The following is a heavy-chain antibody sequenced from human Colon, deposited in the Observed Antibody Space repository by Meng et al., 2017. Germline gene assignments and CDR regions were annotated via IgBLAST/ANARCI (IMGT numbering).Heavy chain of an antibody. CDR1: GFSITSRNW. CDR3: ARHLGWEFDY. V-gene: IGHV4-4*02. J-gene: IGHJ4*02. CDR2: IDLSGKT. Sequence: VHLDEGGPDIVTTSGPLSLNCAVSGFSITSRNWWSWVRQAPGKGMEWIGRIDLSGKTAYNPSLKSRVTISLDKSMNQLFLEVYFVTAADTAIYYCARHLGWEFDYWGPGNLVTVSS. D-gene: IGHD6-19*01.